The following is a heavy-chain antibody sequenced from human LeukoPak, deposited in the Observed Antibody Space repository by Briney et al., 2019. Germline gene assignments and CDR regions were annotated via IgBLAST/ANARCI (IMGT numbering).Heavy chain of an antibody. CDR3: ARGVVVTAIGL. J-gene: IGHJ4*02. Sequence: SETLSLTCTVSGGSISSSSYYWSWIRQPPGKGLEWIGYIYYSGSTNYNPSLKSRVTISVDTSKNQFSLELSSVTAADTAVYYCARGVVVTAIGLWGQGTLVTVSS. V-gene: IGHV4-61*05. D-gene: IGHD2-21*02. CDR2: IYYSGST. CDR1: GGSISSSSYY.